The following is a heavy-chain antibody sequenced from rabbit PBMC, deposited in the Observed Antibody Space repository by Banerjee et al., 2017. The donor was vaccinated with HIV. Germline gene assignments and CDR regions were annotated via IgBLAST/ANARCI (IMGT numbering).Heavy chain of an antibody. Sequence: QLVESGGGLVTLGGSLKLSCKASGIDFSSYAMSWVRQAPGKGLEWIGDIYAGSGSTYYASWVNGRFTISSDDGQNTVDLQMNSLTAADTATYFCARDTYGYAGHAFGGMDLWGPGTLVTVS. D-gene: IGHD6-1*01. V-gene: IGHV1S7*01. CDR1: GIDFSSYA. CDR2: IYAGSGST. J-gene: IGHJ6*01. CDR3: ARDTYGYAGHAFGGMDL.